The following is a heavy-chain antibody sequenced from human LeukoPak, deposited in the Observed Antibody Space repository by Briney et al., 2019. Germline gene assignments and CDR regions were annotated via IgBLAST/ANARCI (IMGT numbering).Heavy chain of an antibody. J-gene: IGHJ4*02. CDR2: IYSGGST. CDR3: ARDTIPDYSN. D-gene: IGHD6-13*01. CDR1: GFTVSSNY. Sequence: GGSLRLSCAASGFTVSSNYMSWVRQAPGKGLEGVSVIYSGGSTYYADSVKGRFTISRDNSKNTLYLQMNSLRAEDTAVYYCARDTIPDYSNWSQGTLVTVSS. V-gene: IGHV3-66*01.